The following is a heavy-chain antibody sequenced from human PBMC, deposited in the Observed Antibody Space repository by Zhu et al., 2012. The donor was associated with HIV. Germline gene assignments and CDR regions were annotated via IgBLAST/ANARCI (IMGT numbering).Heavy chain of an antibody. J-gene: IGHJ4*02. V-gene: IGHV3-74*01. CDR3: ARGPRYVYYYGSGPGGY. CDR2: INSDSSNI. D-gene: IGHD3-10*01. CDR1: GFTFSSYW. Sequence: EVQLVESGGGLVQPGGSLRLSCAASGFTFSSYWMHWVRQAPGKGLVWVSRINSDSSNINYADSVKGRFTISRDNAKNTLYLQMNSLRVEDTAVYYCARGPRYVYYYGSGPGGYWGQGTLVTVSS.